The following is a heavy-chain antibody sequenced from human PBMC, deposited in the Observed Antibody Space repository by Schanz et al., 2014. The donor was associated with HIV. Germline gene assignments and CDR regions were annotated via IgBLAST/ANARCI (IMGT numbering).Heavy chain of an antibody. CDR3: ARVNKDIGGYYFDY. V-gene: IGHV1-18*01. D-gene: IGHD2-15*01. CDR2: ISTYNGNT. CDR1: GYPFTSYG. Sequence: QVRLVQSGAEVKKPGSSVKVSCKASGYPFTSYGITWVRQAPGQGLEWMGWISTYNGNTIYAQKFQGRVTMTTDTSTSTAYMELRSLRSDDTAVYYCARVNKDIGGYYFDYWGQGTLVTVSS. J-gene: IGHJ4*02.